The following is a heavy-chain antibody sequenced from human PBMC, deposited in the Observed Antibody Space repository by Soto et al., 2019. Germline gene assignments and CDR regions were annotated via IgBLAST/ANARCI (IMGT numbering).Heavy chain of an antibody. Sequence: PSETLSLTCTVSGGSISSSSYYWGWIRQPPGKGLEWIGSIYYSGSTYYNPSLKSRVTISVDTSKNQFSLKLSSVTAADTAVYYCARHVKYNWNYYYYYGMDVWGQGTTVTVSS. J-gene: IGHJ6*02. D-gene: IGHD1-20*01. CDR2: IYYSGST. CDR3: ARHVKYNWNYYYYYGMDV. V-gene: IGHV4-39*01. CDR1: GGSISSSSYY.